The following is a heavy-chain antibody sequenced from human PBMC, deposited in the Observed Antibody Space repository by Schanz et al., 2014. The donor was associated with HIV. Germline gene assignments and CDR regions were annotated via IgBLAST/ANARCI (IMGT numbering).Heavy chain of an antibody. Sequence: QVQLKQWGAGLLKPSETLSLTCAVYGGSLSGHYWSWIRQSPGKGLEWIGYMYYSGSTYYNPSLQSRVTISVDTSKNQFSLKLSSVTAADTAVYYCARVPPSDSSGYYPFDYWGQGTLVTVSS. CDR2: MYYSGST. CDR3: ARVPPSDSSGYYPFDY. V-gene: IGHV4-34*01. J-gene: IGHJ4*02. D-gene: IGHD3-22*01. CDR1: GGSLSGHY.